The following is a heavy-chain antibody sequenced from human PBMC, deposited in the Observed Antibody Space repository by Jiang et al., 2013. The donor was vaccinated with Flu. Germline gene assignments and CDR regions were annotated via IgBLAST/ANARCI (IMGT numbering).Heavy chain of an antibody. Sequence: GLVKPSETLSLTCTVSGDSLSSTNYYWVWIRQPPGKGLEWIGYISYSGSTYFNPSLKSRVTISVDTSKNQFSLKLPSVTAADTAVYYCARHGRTSPTGWFDPWGQGTLVTVSS. CDR2: ISYSGST. CDR3: ARHGRTSPTGWFDP. J-gene: IGHJ5*02. CDR1: GDSLSSTNYY. V-gene: IGHV4-39*01. D-gene: IGHD1/OR15-1a*01.